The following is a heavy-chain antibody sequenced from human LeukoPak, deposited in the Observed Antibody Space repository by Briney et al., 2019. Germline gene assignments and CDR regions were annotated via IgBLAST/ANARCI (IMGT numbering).Heavy chain of an antibody. CDR3: AKPQWLGGDAFDI. Sequence: SETLSLTCTVSGGSISSYYWSWIRQPPGKGLEWIGYIYYSGSTNYNPSLKSRVTISVDTYKNQFSLKLSSVTAADTAVYYCAKPQWLGGDAFDIWGQGTMVTVSS. V-gene: IGHV4-59*08. CDR2: IYYSGST. CDR1: GGSISSYY. J-gene: IGHJ3*02. D-gene: IGHD6-19*01.